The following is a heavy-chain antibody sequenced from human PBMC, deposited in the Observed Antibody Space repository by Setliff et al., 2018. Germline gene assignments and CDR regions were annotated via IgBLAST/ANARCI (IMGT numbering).Heavy chain of an antibody. CDR2: ISSSGSTI. Sequence: PGGSLRLSCEGSGFSFSNYAMNWVRQAPGKGLEWVSYISSSGSTIYYADSVKGRFTISRDNAKNSLYLQMNSLRAEDTAVYYCARAGWGVPGDFWSGSRDPYGMDVWGQGTTVTVSS. D-gene: IGHD3-3*01. J-gene: IGHJ6*02. CDR3: ARAGWGVPGDFWSGSRDPYGMDV. V-gene: IGHV3-48*03. CDR1: GFSFSNYA.